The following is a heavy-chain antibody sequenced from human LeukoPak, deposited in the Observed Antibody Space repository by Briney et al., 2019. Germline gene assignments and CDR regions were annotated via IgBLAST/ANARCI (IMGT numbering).Heavy chain of an antibody. CDR2: IYYSGST. J-gene: IGHJ3*02. CDR3: ARERRWLQYDAFDI. V-gene: IGHV4-59*01. Sequence: SETLSLTCTVSGGSISSYYWSWIRQPPGKGLEWIGYIYYSGSTNYNPSLKSRVTISVDPSKNQFSLKVSSVTAADTAVYYCARERRWLQYDAFDIWGQGTMVTVSS. CDR1: GGSISSYY. D-gene: IGHD5-24*01.